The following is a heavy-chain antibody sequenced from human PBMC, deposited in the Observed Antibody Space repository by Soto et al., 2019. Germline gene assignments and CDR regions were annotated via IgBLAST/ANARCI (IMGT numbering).Heavy chain of an antibody. Sequence: SQTLSLTCAISGDSVSSNSAGWNWIRQTPSRGLEWLGRTYYRSKWYFNYAVSVESRITINPDTSKNQFSLQLSSVTPDDTAVYYCAVKGTTPFTLNFSGQGILVTVSS. V-gene: IGHV6-1*01. CDR1: GDSVSSNSAG. J-gene: IGHJ4*02. CDR3: AVKGTTPFTLNF. CDR2: TYYRSKWYF. D-gene: IGHD1-1*01.